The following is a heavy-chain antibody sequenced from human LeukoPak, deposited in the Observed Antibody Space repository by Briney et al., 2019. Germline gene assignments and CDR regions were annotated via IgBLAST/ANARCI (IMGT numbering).Heavy chain of an antibody. Sequence: PGGSLRLSCAASGFTFNNYGMHWVRQAPGKGLEWVAFIRYDGSYEYYADSVKGRFTISRDNSKTTLYLQMNSLISEDTAVYYCAKDGGLHLYYYYNYMDIWGKGTTVTVSS. CDR1: GFTFNNYG. CDR2: IRYDGSYE. J-gene: IGHJ6*03. V-gene: IGHV3-30*02. CDR3: AKDGGLHLYYYYNYMDI. D-gene: IGHD5-24*01.